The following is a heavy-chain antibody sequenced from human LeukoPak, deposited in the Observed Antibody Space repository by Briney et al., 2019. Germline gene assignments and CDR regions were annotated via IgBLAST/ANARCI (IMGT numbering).Heavy chain of an antibody. CDR3: ARERSSSWYVVGWFDP. V-gene: IGHV3-33*01. D-gene: IGHD6-13*01. J-gene: IGHJ5*02. CDR2: IWYDGSNK. CDR1: GFTFSSYG. Sequence: GGSLRLSCAASGFTFSSYGMHWVRQAPGKGLEWVAVIWYDGSNKYYADSVKGRFTISRDNSKNTLYLQMNSLRAEDTAAYYCARERSSSWYVVGWFDPWGRGTLVTVSS.